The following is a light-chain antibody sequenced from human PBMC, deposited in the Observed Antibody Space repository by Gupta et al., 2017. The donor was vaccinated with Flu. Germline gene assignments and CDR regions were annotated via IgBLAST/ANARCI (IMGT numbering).Light chain of an antibody. Sequence: DIVLTQSPGPLAVPLGERATINCRSTQSGLYSYNNKNYLAWYQQKPGQPPKLLIYWESTRESGVPDRFSGSGPGTDFTLTISSLQAEDVAVYYCQQYYTSPPYTFGQGTKLEIK. CDR2: WES. J-gene: IGKJ2*01. CDR1: QSGLYSYNNKNY. V-gene: IGKV4-1*01. CDR3: QQYYTSPPYT.